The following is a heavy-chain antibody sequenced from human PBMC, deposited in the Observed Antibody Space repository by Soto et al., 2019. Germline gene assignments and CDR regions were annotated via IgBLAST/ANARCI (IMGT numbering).Heavy chain of an antibody. V-gene: IGHV4-39*01. J-gene: IGHJ6*02. D-gene: IGHD2-2*01. CDR2: IYYSGTT. CDR1: SASISSSSYT. CDR3: ARLHGYCISSSCHGHYAMDV. Sequence: QLQLQESGPGLVKPSETLSLTCTVSSASISSSSYTWGWIRQPPGKGREWIGSIYYSGTTYYNPSHNSGDTVSVDSSKNQFSLQVTSVTAADTAVYYCARLHGYCISSSCHGHYAMDVWGQGTTVTVSS.